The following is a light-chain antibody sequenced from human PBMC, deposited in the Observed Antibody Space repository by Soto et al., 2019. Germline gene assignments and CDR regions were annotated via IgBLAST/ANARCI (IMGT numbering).Light chain of an antibody. CDR1: QSISSW. CDR3: QQFDSYWT. J-gene: IGKJ1*01. Sequence: DIQMTQSPPTLSAFVGDRVTITCRAGQSISSWLAWYQQKPGKAPKLLIYKASSLESGVPSRFSGSGSGTEFTLTISSLQPDDFATYYCQQFDSYWTFGQGTKVEIK. V-gene: IGKV1-5*03. CDR2: KAS.